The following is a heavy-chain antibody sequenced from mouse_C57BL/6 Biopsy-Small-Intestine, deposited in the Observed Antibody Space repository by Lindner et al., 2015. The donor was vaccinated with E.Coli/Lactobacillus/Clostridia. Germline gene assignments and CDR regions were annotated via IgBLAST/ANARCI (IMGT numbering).Heavy chain of an antibody. CDR3: ARDWYYFDY. J-gene: IGHJ2*01. CDR1: GFTFSDYG. Sequence: VQLQESGGGLVKPGGSLKLSCAASGFTFSDYGMHWVRQAPEKGLEWVAYISSGSSTIYYADTVKGRFAVSRDNAKNTLFLQVTSLRSEDTAMYYCARDWYYFDYWGQGTTLSVSS. CDR2: ISSGSSTI. D-gene: IGHD4-1*01. V-gene: IGHV5-17*01.